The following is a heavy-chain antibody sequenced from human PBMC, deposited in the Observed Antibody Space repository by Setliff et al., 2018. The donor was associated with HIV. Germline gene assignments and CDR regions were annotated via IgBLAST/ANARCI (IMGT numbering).Heavy chain of an antibody. Sequence: SQTLSLTCAVYGGSFSDYYWTWIRQTPRKRLEWTGELNDSGSTNYNPSLRSRVTMSVDTSKNQFSLRLTSVTAADTAIYNCARGTKLVWGRWFDPWGQGTLVTVSS. J-gene: IGHJ5*02. V-gene: IGHV4-34*01. CDR1: GGSFSDYY. CDR3: ARGTKLVWGRWFDP. D-gene: IGHD6-6*01. CDR2: LNDSGST.